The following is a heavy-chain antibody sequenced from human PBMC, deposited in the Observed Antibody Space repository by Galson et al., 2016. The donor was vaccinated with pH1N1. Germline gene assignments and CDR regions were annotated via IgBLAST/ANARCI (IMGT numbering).Heavy chain of an antibody. Sequence: SLRLSCAASGFTFSSYEMNWVRQAPGKGLEWVANIKQDGSEIHYMGSVKGRFTISRDNAKSSVYLQMNSLRAEDTAVYYCTRKIGADWGQGTLVTVSS. D-gene: IGHD3-22*01. CDR2: IKQDGSEI. J-gene: IGHJ4*02. V-gene: IGHV3-7*01. CDR1: GFTFSSYE. CDR3: TRKIGAD.